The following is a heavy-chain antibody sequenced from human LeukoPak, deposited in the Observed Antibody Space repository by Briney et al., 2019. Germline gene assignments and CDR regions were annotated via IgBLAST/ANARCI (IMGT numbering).Heavy chain of an antibody. CDR2: FSYSGST. CDR3: ARMYSGTSYYFDF. Sequence: PSETLCLTSSVSGVSISDYHWIWIRQPPAKGLEWMGYFSYSGSTRYNPSLKSRVTMSVDTSKNQFSLRLISVAAADTAVYYCARMYSGTSYYFDFWGQGTLVTVSS. D-gene: IGHD1-26*01. CDR1: GVSISDYH. V-gene: IGHV4-59*01. J-gene: IGHJ4*02.